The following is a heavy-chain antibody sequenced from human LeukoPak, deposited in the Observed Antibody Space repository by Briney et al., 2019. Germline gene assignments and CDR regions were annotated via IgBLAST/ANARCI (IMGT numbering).Heavy chain of an antibody. CDR1: GFTFDDYA. Sequence: GRSLRLSCAASGFTFDDYAMHWVRQPPGKGLEWVAGISRDSRVTGYADSVKGRFTISRDSGEKFVYLQMNSLRTEDTALYYCAKVIAHLSYAMDVWGQGTTVIVSS. CDR3: AKVIAHLSYAMDV. D-gene: IGHD2-15*01. V-gene: IGHV3-9*01. J-gene: IGHJ6*02. CDR2: ISRDSRVT.